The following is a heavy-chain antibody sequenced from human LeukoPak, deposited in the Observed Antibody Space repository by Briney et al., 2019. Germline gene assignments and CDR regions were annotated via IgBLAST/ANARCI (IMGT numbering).Heavy chain of an antibody. CDR1: GYTFTGYY. V-gene: IGHV1-2*02. D-gene: IGHD6-6*01. Sequence: GASVKVSCKASGYTFTGYYMHWVRQAPGQGLEWMGWINPNSGGTNYAQKFQGRVTMTRDTSISTAYMELSSLRSEDTAVYYCAGVSSSRSGEFDYWGQGTLVTVSS. CDR2: INPNSGGT. CDR3: AGVSSSRSGEFDY. J-gene: IGHJ4*02.